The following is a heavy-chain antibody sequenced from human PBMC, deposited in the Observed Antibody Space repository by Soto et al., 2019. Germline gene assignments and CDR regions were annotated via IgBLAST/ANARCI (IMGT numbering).Heavy chain of an antibody. Sequence: SETLSLTCTVSGGSISSGDYYWSWIRQPPGKGLEWIGYIYYSGSTYYNPSLKSRVTISVDTSKNQFSLKLSSVTAADTAVYYCAREISRGVQLYYYFDYWGQGTLVTVSS. CDR1: GGSISSGDYY. CDR2: IYYSGST. V-gene: IGHV4-30-4*01. D-gene: IGHD5-18*01. CDR3: AREISRGVQLYYYFDY. J-gene: IGHJ4*02.